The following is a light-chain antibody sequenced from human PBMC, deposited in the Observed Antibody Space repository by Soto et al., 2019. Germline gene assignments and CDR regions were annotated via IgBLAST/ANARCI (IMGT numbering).Light chain of an antibody. J-gene: IGKJ2*01. V-gene: IGKV1-33*01. CDR3: QQYDNLPYT. Sequence: DIQMTQSPSSLSASVGDRVTITCQASQDISNYLNWYQQKPGKAPKLLIYYASNLETGVPSRFSGSGSGTDLTFTISSLQTEDIATYYCQQYDNLPYTFGQGTKLEIK. CDR2: YAS. CDR1: QDISNY.